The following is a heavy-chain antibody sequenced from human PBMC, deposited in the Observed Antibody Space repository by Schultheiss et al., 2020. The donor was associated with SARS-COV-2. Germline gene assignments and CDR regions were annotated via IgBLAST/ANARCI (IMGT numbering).Heavy chain of an antibody. CDR3: ARFRSGYVDY. Sequence: ASVKVSCKASGYTFTGYYMHWVRQAPGQGLEWMGWMNPNSGNTGYAQKFQGRVTMTRNTSISTAYMELSSLRSEDTAVYYCARFRSGYVDYWGQGTLVTVSS. D-gene: IGHD3-3*01. CDR1: GYTFTGYY. J-gene: IGHJ4*02. CDR2: MNPNSGNT. V-gene: IGHV1-8*02.